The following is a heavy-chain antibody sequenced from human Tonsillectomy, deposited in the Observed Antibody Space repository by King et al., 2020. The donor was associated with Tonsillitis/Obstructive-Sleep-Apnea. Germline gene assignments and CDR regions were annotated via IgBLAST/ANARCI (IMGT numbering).Heavy chain of an antibody. CDR3: AKSRYSGYDWNFDY. J-gene: IGHJ4*02. V-gene: IGHV3-23*04. CDR2: SIYGDTT. CDR1: GFTFSNHA. D-gene: IGHD5-12*01. Sequence: VQLVESGGGLVQPGGSLRLSCAASGFTFSNHAMTWVRQAPGKGLEWVSSIYGDTTYYADSVKGRFTISRDNSKNTVYLQINSLRAEDTAIYYCAKSRYSGYDWNFDYWGQGTLVTVSS.